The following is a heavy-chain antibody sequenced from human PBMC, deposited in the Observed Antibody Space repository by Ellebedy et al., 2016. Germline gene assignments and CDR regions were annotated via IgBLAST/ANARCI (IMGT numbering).Heavy chain of an antibody. CDR2: ISGSGGST. D-gene: IGHD3-10*01. V-gene: IGHV3-23*01. J-gene: IGHJ4*02. CDR3: ARDSHLSGSGTLPRY. Sequence: GGSLRLSXAASGFTFSSYAMSWVRQAPGKGLEWVSAISGSGGSTYYADSVKGRFTISRDNSKNTLYLQMNSLRAEDTAVYYCARDSHLSGSGTLPRYWGQGTLVTVSS. CDR1: GFTFSSYA.